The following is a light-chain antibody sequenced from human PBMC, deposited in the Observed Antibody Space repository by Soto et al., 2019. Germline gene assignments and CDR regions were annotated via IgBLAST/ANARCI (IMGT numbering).Light chain of an antibody. Sequence: EIVLTQSPGTLSLSPGERATLSCRASQTVSSSYLAWYQQKPGQAPRLLIYGAFSRATGIPDRFSGSGSGTDFTLNISRLEPEDFAVYFCQQRSDWPPLTFGQGTRLEIK. CDR3: QQRSDWPPLT. J-gene: IGKJ5*01. CDR2: GAF. V-gene: IGKV3D-20*02. CDR1: QTVSSSY.